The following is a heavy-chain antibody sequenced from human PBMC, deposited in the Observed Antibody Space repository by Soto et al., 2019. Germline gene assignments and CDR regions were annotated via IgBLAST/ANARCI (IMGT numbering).Heavy chain of an antibody. V-gene: IGHV4-34*01. Sequence: SETLSLTCAVYGGSFSGYYWSWIRQPPGKWLEWIGEINHSGSTNYNPSLKSRVTISVDTSKNQFSLKLSSVTAADTAVYYCARIVVVPAAIRLGYYYYYGMDVWGQGXTVTVYS. J-gene: IGHJ6*02. CDR1: GGSFSGYY. CDR2: INHSGST. D-gene: IGHD2-2*02. CDR3: ARIVVVPAAIRLGYYYYYGMDV.